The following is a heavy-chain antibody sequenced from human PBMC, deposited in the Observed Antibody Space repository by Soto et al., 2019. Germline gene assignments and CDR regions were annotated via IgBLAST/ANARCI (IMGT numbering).Heavy chain of an antibody. V-gene: IGHV1-18*01. J-gene: IGHJ4*02. CDR3: AGGGTPIDY. Sequence: QVQLVQSGAEVKKPGASVKVSCKTSGYTFTNFGLSWVRLAPGHGLEWMGWISAYNGNTNYAQNFQGRVTMTTDTSTSTAYMELRSLRSDDTAVYYCAGGGTPIDYWGQGTLVTVSS. D-gene: IGHD3-16*01. CDR2: ISAYNGNT. CDR1: GYTFTNFG.